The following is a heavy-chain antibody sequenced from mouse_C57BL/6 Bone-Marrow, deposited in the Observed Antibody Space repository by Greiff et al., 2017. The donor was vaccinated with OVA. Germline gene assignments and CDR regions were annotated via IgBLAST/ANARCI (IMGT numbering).Heavy chain of an antibody. J-gene: IGHJ2*01. CDR1: GYTFTSYT. D-gene: IGHD1-2*01. Sequence: VQLQQSGAELARPGASVKMSCKASGYTFTSYTMHWVKQRPGQGLEWIGYINPSSGYTKYNQKFKDKATLTADKSSSTAYMQLSSLTSEDSAVYYCAYYGGFDYWGQGTTLTVSS. CDR3: AYYGGFDY. V-gene: IGHV1-4*01. CDR2: INPSSGYT.